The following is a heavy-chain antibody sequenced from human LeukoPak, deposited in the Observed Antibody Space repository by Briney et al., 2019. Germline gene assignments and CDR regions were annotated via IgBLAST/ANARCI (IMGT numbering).Heavy chain of an antibody. V-gene: IGHV3-53*01. CDR2: IYSGGST. D-gene: IGHD2-2*02. J-gene: IGHJ3*02. Sequence: GGSLRLSCGASRFTFRNYAMTWVRQAPGKGLEWVSVIYSGGSTYYADSVKGRFTISRDNSKNTLYLQMNSLRAEDTAVYYCSTRYCSSTSCHTMGAFDIWGQGTMVTVSS. CDR3: STRYCSSTSCHTMGAFDI. CDR1: RFTFRNYA.